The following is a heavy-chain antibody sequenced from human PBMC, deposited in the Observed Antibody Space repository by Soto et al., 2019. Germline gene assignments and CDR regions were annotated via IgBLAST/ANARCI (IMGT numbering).Heavy chain of an antibody. CDR3: ARESRFLEWLSLNWFDP. J-gene: IGHJ5*02. CDR2: IIPIFGTA. CDR1: GGTFSSYA. V-gene: IGHV1-69*13. D-gene: IGHD3-3*01. Sequence: SVKVSCKASGGTFSSYAISWVRQAPGQGLEWMGGIIPIFGTANYAQKFQGRVTITADESTSTAYMELSSLRDEDTAVYYCARESRFLEWLSLNWFDPWGQGTLVTVSS.